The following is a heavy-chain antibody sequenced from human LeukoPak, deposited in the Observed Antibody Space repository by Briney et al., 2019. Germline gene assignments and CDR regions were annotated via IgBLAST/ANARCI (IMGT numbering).Heavy chain of an antibody. J-gene: IGHJ4*02. Sequence: GGSLRLSCAASGFTFSSYWMSWVRQAPGKGLEWVANIKQDGSEKYYVDSVKGRFTISRDNAKNSLYLQMNSLRAEDTAVYYCVAAGLRGYLYYWGQGTLVTVSS. V-gene: IGHV3-7*01. CDR2: IKQDGSEK. D-gene: IGHD6-25*01. CDR1: GFTFSSYW. CDR3: VAAGLRGYLYY.